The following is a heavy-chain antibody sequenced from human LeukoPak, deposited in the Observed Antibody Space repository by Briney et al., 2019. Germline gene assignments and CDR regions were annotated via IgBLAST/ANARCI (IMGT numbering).Heavy chain of an antibody. Sequence: MASETLSLTCAVYGGSFSGYYWSWIRQPPGKGLEWIGEINHSGSTNYNPSLKSQVTISVDTSKNQFSLKLSSVTAADTAVYYCARTYSLDAFDIWGQGTMVTVSS. CDR2: INHSGST. V-gene: IGHV4-34*01. CDR1: GGSFSGYY. CDR3: ARTYSLDAFDI. D-gene: IGHD4-11*01. J-gene: IGHJ3*02.